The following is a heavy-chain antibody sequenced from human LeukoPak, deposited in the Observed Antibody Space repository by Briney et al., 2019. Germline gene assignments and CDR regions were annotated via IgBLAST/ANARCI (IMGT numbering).Heavy chain of an antibody. CDR3: AKVYGGNGNDAFDI. J-gene: IGHJ3*02. D-gene: IGHD4-23*01. Sequence: PGRSLRLSCAASGFTLSSYGMHWVRQAPGKGLAWVALILYDGSNKYYADSVKGRFTISRDNSKNTLYLQMNSLRAEDTAVYYCAKVYGGNGNDAFDIWGQGTMVTVSS. CDR1: GFTLSSYG. V-gene: IGHV3-30*18. CDR2: ILYDGSNK.